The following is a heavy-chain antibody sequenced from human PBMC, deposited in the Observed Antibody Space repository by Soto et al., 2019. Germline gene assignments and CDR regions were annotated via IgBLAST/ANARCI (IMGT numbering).Heavy chain of an antibody. V-gene: IGHV1-69*13. J-gene: IGHJ3*02. CDR1: GGTFSSYA. CDR2: IIPIFGTA. D-gene: IGHD2-21*01. Sequence: SVKVSCKASGGTFSSYAISWVRQAPGQGLEWMGGIIPIFGTANYAQKFQGRVTITADESTSTAYMELSSLRSEDTAVYYCTTDIVVAPFDIWGQGTMVTVSS. CDR3: TTDIVVAPFDI.